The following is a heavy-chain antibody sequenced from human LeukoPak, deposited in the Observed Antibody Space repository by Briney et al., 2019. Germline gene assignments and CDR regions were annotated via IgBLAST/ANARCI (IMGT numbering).Heavy chain of an antibody. Sequence: GGSLRLSCAASGLTVNSNYMNWVRQAPGKGLQWVSVIYSGGTTYYADSVKGRFTISRDNSKNTLYPQMNSLRAEDTAFYYCARDSIVNGALDIWGQGTMVTVSS. D-gene: IGHD2/OR15-2a*01. V-gene: IGHV3-53*01. CDR1: GLTVNSNY. CDR2: IYSGGTT. J-gene: IGHJ3*02. CDR3: ARDSIVNGALDI.